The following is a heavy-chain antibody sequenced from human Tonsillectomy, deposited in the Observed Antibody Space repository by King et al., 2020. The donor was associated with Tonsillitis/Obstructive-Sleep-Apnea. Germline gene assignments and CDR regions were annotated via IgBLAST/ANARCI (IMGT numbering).Heavy chain of an antibody. CDR2: ISSSSSYI. CDR1: GFTFSSYS. D-gene: IGHD3-10*01. CDR3: ASSSMVQEVLRPFDY. Sequence: VQLVESGGGLVKPGGSLRLSCAASGFTFSSYSMNWVRQAPGKGLEWVSSISSSSSYIYYADSVKGRFTISRDNAKNSLYLQMNSLRAEDTAVYYYASSSMVQEVLRPFDYWGQGTLVTVSS. V-gene: IGHV3-21*01. J-gene: IGHJ4*02.